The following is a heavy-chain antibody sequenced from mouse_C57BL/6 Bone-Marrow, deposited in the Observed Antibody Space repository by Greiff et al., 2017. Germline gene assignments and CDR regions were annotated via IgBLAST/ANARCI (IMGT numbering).Heavy chain of an antibody. J-gene: IGHJ2*01. CDR1: GYTFTSYW. Sequence: VQLQQSGAELVKPGASVKLSCKASGYTFTSYWMHWVKQRPGQGLEWIGMIHPNSGSTNYNEKFKSKATLTVDKSSSTAYMQLSSLTSEDSAVYYCARSSSGLFDYWGQGTTLTVSS. CDR2: IHPNSGST. CDR3: ARSSSGLFDY. D-gene: IGHD3-2*02. V-gene: IGHV1-64*01.